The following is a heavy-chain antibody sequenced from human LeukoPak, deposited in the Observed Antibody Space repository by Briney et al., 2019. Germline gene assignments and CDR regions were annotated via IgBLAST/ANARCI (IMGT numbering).Heavy chain of an antibody. J-gene: IGHJ4*02. D-gene: IGHD3-22*01. V-gene: IGHV1-46*01. CDR1: GYTFTSYY. CDR3: ARDGHRRYYYDSSGYYRGDY. Sequence: ASVKVSCKASGYTFTSYYMHWVRQAPGQGLEWMGIINPSGGSTNYAQKFQGRVTMTRDMSTSTVYMELRSLRSDDTAVYYCARDGHRRYYYDSSGYYRGDYWGQGTLVTASS. CDR2: INPSGGST.